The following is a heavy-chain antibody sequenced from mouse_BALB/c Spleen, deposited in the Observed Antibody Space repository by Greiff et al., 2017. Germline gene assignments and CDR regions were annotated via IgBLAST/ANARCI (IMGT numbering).Heavy chain of an antibody. J-gene: IGHJ3*01. Sequence: QVQLKQSGPGLVAPSQSLSITCTVSGFSLTSYGVHWVRQPPGKGLEWLGVIWAGGSTNYNSALMSRLSISKDNSKSQVFLKMNSLQTDDTAMYYCATLSTMITTWGFAYWGQGTLVTVSA. V-gene: IGHV2-9*02. CDR3: ATLSTMITTWGFAY. CDR2: IWAGGST. CDR1: GFSLTSYG. D-gene: IGHD2-4*01.